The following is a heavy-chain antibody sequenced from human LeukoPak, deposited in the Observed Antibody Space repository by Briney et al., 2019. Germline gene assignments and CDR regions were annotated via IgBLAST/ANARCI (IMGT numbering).Heavy chain of an antibody. J-gene: IGHJ4*02. CDR3: ATHPYDSSGYPSPLDDY. Sequence: TGGSLRLSCAASGFTFSDYYMSWIRQAPGKGLEWVSYISSSSSYTNYADSVRGRFTISRDNAKNSLYLQMNSLRAEDTAVYYCATHPYDSSGYPSPLDDYWGQGTLVTVSS. D-gene: IGHD3-22*01. CDR2: ISSSSSYT. CDR1: GFTFSDYY. V-gene: IGHV3-11*06.